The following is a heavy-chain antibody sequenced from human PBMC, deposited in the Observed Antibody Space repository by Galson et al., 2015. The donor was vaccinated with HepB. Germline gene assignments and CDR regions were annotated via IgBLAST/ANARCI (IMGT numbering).Heavy chain of an antibody. CDR2: IIPIFGTA. Sequence: SVKVSCKASGGTFSSYAISWVRQAPGQGLEWMGGIIPIFGTANYAQKFQGRVTITADESTSTAYMELSSLRSEDTAVYYCARALRWEWLQSDYYYYGMDVWGQGTTVTVSS. J-gene: IGHJ6*02. D-gene: IGHD3-3*01. V-gene: IGHV1-69*13. CDR3: ARALRWEWLQSDYYYYGMDV. CDR1: GGTFSSYA.